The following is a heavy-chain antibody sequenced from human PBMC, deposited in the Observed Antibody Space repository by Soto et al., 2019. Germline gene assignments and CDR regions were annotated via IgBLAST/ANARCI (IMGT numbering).Heavy chain of an antibody. CDR3: AAERGIGKLSVV. D-gene: IGHD3-10*01. CDR2: IIPLFGTT. Sequence: QVQVVQSGVEVRRPGSSVKVSCKASGDTFKNCVISWVRQAPGQGLEWMGGIIPLFGTTDFAQRFQGRLAITTDESTTTAYMELSRLRSEDTATYYCAAERGIGKLSVVWGQGTTVIVSS. V-gene: IGHV1-69*01. CDR1: GDTFKNCV. J-gene: IGHJ6*02.